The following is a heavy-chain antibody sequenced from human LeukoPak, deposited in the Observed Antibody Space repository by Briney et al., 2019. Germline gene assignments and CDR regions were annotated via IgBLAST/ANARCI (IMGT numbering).Heavy chain of an antibody. CDR1: GLTFWNAW. D-gene: IGHD6-13*01. CDR2: IKSKEDGVTP. J-gene: IGHJ4*02. CDR3: NTAGSLGY. Sequence: GRSLRLSCAASGLTFWNAWTRWVRQAPGKGREWVGRIKSKEDGVTPDHAAPVKARFTISRDDSKAPLYLQMNSLKTEETDVYYCNTAGSLGYWGQGTLVTASS. V-gene: IGHV3-15*01.